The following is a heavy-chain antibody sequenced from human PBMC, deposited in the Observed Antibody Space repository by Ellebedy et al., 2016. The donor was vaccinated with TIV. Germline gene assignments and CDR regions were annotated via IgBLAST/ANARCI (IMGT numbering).Heavy chain of an antibody. CDR1: GYTFTSYD. J-gene: IGHJ6*02. CDR3: ARDGGDYSDYLYYYGMDV. D-gene: IGHD4-11*01. CDR2: IRAYNGNT. V-gene: IGHV1-18*01. Sequence: AASVKVSCKASGYTFTSYDITWVRQAPGQGLEWMGWIRAYNGNTNYAQKLQGRVTMTTDTSTSTAYMELRSLRSDETAVYYCARDGGDYSDYLYYYGMDVWGQGTTVTVSS.